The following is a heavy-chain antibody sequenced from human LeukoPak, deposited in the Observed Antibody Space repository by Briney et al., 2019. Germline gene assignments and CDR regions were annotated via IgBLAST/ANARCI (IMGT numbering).Heavy chain of an antibody. D-gene: IGHD5-12*01. Sequence: GGSLRLSCAASGITFSSYAMNWVRQAPGKGLEWVSGISGGGDITFYAAPVKGRFTISRDNSNSTLFLQMNSLRVEDTAVYYCAKDKGYSGYDFYSDCWGQGTLVTVSS. CDR2: ISGGGDIT. CDR1: GITFSSYA. CDR3: AKDKGYSGYDFYSDC. V-gene: IGHV3-23*01. J-gene: IGHJ4*02.